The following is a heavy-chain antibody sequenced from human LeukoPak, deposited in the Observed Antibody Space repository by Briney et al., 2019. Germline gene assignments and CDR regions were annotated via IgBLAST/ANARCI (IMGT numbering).Heavy chain of an antibody. D-gene: IGHD4-17*01. J-gene: IGHJ6*02. CDR1: GFTFSDYY. CDR2: ISSSGSTI. Sequence: GGSLRLSCAASGFTFSDYYMSWIRQAPGKGLERVSYISSSGSTIYYADSVKGRFTISRDNAKNSLYLQMNSLRAEDTAVYYCARDSVTTMPNYYYYGMDVWGQGTTVTVSS. CDR3: ARDSVTTMPNYYYYGMDV. V-gene: IGHV3-11*01.